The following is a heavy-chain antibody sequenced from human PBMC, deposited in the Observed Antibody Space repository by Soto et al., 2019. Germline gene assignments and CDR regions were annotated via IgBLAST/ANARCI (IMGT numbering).Heavy chain of an antibody. CDR1: GFTFGDHA. CDR2: IRSKTYGGTA. V-gene: IGHV3-49*03. Sequence: GGSLSLSCTASGFTFGDHALSWIRQAPGKGLEWVGVIRSKTYGGTAEYAASVRGRFTVSRDDSKSIAYLQVNSLKIDDTAVYYCSRDSRGLYSSGKYFFDFWGQGILVTVSS. D-gene: IGHD6-25*01. CDR3: SRDSRGLYSSGKYFFDF. J-gene: IGHJ4*02.